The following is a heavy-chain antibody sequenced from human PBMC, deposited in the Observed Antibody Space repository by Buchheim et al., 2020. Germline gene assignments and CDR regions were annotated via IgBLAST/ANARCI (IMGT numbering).Heavy chain of an antibody. J-gene: IGHJ6*02. D-gene: IGHD4-11*01. Sequence: QVQLVQSGAEVKKPGSSVKVSCKASGGTFSSYAISWVRQAPGQGLEWMGWMNPNSGNTGYAQKFQGRVTMTRNTSISTAYMELSSLRSEDTAVYYCARGGPNTVTTWGVGMDVWGQGTT. CDR3: ARGGPNTVTTWGVGMDV. CDR2: MNPNSGNT. V-gene: IGHV1-8*02. CDR1: GGTFSSYA.